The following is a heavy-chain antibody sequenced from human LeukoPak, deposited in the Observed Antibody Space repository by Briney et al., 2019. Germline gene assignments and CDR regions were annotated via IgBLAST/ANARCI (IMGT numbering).Heavy chain of an antibody. D-gene: IGHD6-13*01. CDR3: ARTEGAAGTLHIDY. Sequence: SETLSLTRTVSGGSISSYYWSWIRQPPGKGLEWIGYIYYSGSTNYNPSLKSRVTISVDTSKNQFSLKLSSVTAADTAVYYCARTEGAAGTLHIDYWGQGTLVTVSS. CDR1: GGSISSYY. CDR2: IYYSGST. V-gene: IGHV4-59*01. J-gene: IGHJ4*02.